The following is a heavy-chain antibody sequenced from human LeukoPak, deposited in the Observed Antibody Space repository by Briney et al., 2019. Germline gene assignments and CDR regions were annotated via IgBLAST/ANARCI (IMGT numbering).Heavy chain of an antibody. J-gene: IGHJ6*03. Sequence: QPGGSLRLSCAASGFTFSSYGMHWVRQAPGEGLEWVAFIRYDGSNKYYADSVKGRFTISRDNSKNTLYLQMNSLRAEDTAVYYCARKAGTGIHYYYYMDVWGKGTTVTVSS. CDR2: IRYDGSNK. CDR3: ARKAGTGIHYYYYMDV. V-gene: IGHV3-30*02. D-gene: IGHD6-13*01. CDR1: GFTFSSYG.